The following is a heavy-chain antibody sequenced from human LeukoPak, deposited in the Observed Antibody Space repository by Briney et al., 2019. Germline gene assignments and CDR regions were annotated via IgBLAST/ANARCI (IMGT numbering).Heavy chain of an antibody. CDR2: IKQDGSEK. Sequence: PGGSLRLSCAASGFTFSHFWMSWVRQAPGKGLEWVANIKQDGSEKYYVDSVKGRFTISRDNAKNSLYLQMNSLRAEDTAVYYCARGVIFGVVISFDYWGQGTLVTVSS. V-gene: IGHV3-7*01. J-gene: IGHJ4*02. CDR1: GFTFSHFW. CDR3: ARGVIFGVVISFDY. D-gene: IGHD3-3*01.